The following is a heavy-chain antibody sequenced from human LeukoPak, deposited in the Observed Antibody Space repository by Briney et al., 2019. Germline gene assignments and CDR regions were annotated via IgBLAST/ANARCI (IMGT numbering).Heavy chain of an antibody. CDR3: ARCGTPNNYYGYGVDV. J-gene: IGHJ6*02. CDR2: ISVSGSCT. D-gene: IGHD1-26*01. Sequence: KPGGSLRLSCAASGFTFSDYYMSWIRQAPGKGLEWISYISVSGSCTNYADSVKGRFTISRDNAKNSLYLQMISLRAEDTAVYYCARCGTPNNYYGYGVDVWGQGTTVIVSS. V-gene: IGHV3-11*03. CDR1: GFTFSDYY.